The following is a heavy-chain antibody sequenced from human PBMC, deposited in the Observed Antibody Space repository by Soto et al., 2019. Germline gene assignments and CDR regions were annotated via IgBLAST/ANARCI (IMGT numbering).Heavy chain of an antibody. J-gene: IGHJ4*02. Sequence: GGSLRLSCAASGFTFSNYDMNWVRQAPGKGLEWVSYISSRSSTINYADSVKGRFTISRDNAKNSLYLQMNSLRAEDTAVYYCARDLHVDYWGQGTLVTVSS. V-gene: IGHV3-48*01. CDR1: GFTFSNYD. CDR2: ISSRSSTI. CDR3: ARDLHVDY.